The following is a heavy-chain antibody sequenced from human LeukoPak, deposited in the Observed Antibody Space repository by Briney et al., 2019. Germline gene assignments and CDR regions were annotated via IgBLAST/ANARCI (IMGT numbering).Heavy chain of an antibody. CDR2: INHSGST. V-gene: IGHV4-34*01. Sequence: SETLSLTCAVYGGSFGGYYWSWIRQPPGKGLEWIGEINHSGSTNYNPSLKSRVTISVDTSKNQFSLKLSSVTAADTAVYYCARGRGLIVVVPAWLFDPWGQGTLVTVSS. CDR3: ARGRGLIVVVPAWLFDP. J-gene: IGHJ5*02. D-gene: IGHD2-2*01. CDR1: GGSFGGYY.